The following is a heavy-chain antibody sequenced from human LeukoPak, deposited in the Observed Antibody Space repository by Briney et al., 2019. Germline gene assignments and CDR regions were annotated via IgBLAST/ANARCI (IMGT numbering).Heavy chain of an antibody. V-gene: IGHV3-23*01. Sequence: GGSLRLSCAASGFTFSSYAMSWVRQAPGKGLEWVSAISGSGGSTYYADSVKGRFTISRDNSKNTLYLQMNSLRAEDTAVYYCAKDGATPAHNIVVRDIHYYYGMDVWGQGTTVTVSS. J-gene: IGHJ6*02. D-gene: IGHD3-22*01. CDR1: GFTFSSYA. CDR3: AKDGATPAHNIVVRDIHYYYGMDV. CDR2: ISGSGGST.